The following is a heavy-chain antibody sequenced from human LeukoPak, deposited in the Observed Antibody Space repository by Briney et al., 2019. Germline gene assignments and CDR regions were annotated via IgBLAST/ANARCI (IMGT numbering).Heavy chain of an antibody. J-gene: IGHJ4*02. CDR2: ISYDGSNH. Sequence: PGGSLRLSCAASGFTFRSYGMHWVRQAPGKGLEWVAVISYDGSNHYYADSVKGRFTISRDNSKNTLYLQMNSLRAEDTAVYYCANYANTALWFGELLYMGYWGQGTLVTVSS. CDR3: ANYANTALWFGELLYMGY. D-gene: IGHD3-10*01. CDR1: GFTFRSYG. V-gene: IGHV3-30*18.